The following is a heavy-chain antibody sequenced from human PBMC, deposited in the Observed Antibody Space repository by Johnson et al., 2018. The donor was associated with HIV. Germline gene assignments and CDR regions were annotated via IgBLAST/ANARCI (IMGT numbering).Heavy chain of an antibody. D-gene: IGHD3-10*01. J-gene: IGHJ3*02. CDR1: GFTFSSYW. CDR2: IKQDGNEK. Sequence: EVQLVESGGGLVKPGRSLRLSCTASGFTFSSYWMSWVRQAPGKGLEWVANIKQDGNEKYYVDSVKGRFTISRDNAKNSLYLQMNSLRAEDTAVYYCASRLWFGDVSAFDIWGQGTMVTVSS. V-gene: IGHV3-7*01. CDR3: ASRLWFGDVSAFDI.